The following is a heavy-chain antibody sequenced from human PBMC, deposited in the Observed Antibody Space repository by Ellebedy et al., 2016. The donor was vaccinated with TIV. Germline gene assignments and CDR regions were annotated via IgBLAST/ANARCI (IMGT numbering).Heavy chain of an antibody. J-gene: IGHJ4*02. CDR1: GYSISSGYY. D-gene: IGHD1-7*01. Sequence: SETLSLTCTVSGYSISSGYYWGWIRQHPGKGLEWIGSIYHSGSTYYSPSLKSRVTITVGTSKNQFSLKLRSVTAADTAVYCCARDRTGTSFDYWGQGTLVTVSS. V-gene: IGHV4-38-2*02. CDR3: ARDRTGTSFDY. CDR2: IYHSGST.